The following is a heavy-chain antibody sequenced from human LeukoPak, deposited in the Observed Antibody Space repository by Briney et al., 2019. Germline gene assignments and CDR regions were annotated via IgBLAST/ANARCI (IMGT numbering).Heavy chain of an antibody. V-gene: IGHV3-7*01. Sequence: PGGSLRLSCAASGFTFSSYWMSWVRQAPGKGLEWVANIKQDGSEKYYVDSVKGRFTISRDNAKNSLYLQMNSLRAEDTAVYYCSSNRGSYWKAYYFDYWGQGTLVTVSS. CDR2: IKQDGSEK. CDR1: GFTFSSYW. J-gene: IGHJ4*02. D-gene: IGHD1-26*01. CDR3: SSNRGSYWKAYYFDY.